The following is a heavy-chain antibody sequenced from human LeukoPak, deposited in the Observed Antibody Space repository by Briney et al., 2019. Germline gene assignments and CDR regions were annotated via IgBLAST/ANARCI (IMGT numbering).Heavy chain of an antibody. CDR1: GFTFSSYW. Sequence: GGSLRLSCAASGFTFSSYWMHWVRQAPGKGLEWISYITTTGDRIQYADSVKGRFTISRDNAKNSLYLQMNSLRAEDTGVYFCARDTKDYWGQGTLVVVSS. J-gene: IGHJ4*02. V-gene: IGHV3-48*04. D-gene: IGHD2-2*01. CDR2: ITTTGDRI. CDR3: ARDTKDY.